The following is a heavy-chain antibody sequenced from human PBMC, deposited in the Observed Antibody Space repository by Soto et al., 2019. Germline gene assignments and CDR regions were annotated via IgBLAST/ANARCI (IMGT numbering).Heavy chain of an antibody. Sequence: QVQLVQSGAEVKKPGASVKVSCKASGYTFTSYAMHWVRQAPGQRLEWMGWINAGNGNTKYSQKFQGRVTITRDTSARTTYMEQSSMRSEDTAVYYCARSIVVVTAADYWGQGTLVTVSS. CDR1: GYTFTSYA. J-gene: IGHJ4*02. CDR3: ARSIVVVTAADY. D-gene: IGHD2-21*02. V-gene: IGHV1-3*01. CDR2: INAGNGNT.